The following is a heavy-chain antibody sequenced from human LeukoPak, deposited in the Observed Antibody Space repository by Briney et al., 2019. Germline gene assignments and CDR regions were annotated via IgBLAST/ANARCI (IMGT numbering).Heavy chain of an antibody. J-gene: IGHJ3*02. CDR3: AREAHPTWQYQLLSDAFDI. CDR2: MNPNSGNT. V-gene: IGHV1-8*01. Sequence: ASVKVSCKASGYTFTNYDINWVRQATGQGLEWMGWMNPNSGNTNYAQKFQGRVTMTRNTSIDTAYMELSSLRSEDTAVYYCAREAHPTWQYQLLSDAFDIWGQGTMVTVSS. CDR1: GYTFTNYD. D-gene: IGHD2-2*01.